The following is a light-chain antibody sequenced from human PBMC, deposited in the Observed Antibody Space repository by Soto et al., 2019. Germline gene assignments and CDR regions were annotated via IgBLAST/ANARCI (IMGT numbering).Light chain of an antibody. CDR3: QSYDSSLRLAV. CDR1: SSNIGAGYD. V-gene: IGLV1-40*01. CDR2: VSR. J-gene: IGLJ3*02. Sequence: QSVLTQPPSVSGAPGQRVTISCSGSSSNIGAGYDVHWYQQLPGTAPRLLIYVSRNRPSGVPDRVSGSKSGTSASLAITGLQTDDEADYYCQSYDSSLRLAVFGGGTKVTVL.